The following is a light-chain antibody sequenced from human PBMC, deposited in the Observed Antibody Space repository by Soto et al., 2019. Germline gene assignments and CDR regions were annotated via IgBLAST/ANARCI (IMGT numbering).Light chain of an antibody. V-gene: IGKV1-5*01. CDR3: QQYDVHPKT. CDR1: ENIKNW. CDR2: DAS. Sequence: DVQMTQSPSTLAASVVDRVTSTCRASENIKNWLAWYQQTPGKAPKVLISDASRLETGVPSRFSGSGYGTDFTLTITSLQTDDFGTYHCQQYDVHPKTFGQGTKVDIK. J-gene: IGKJ1*01.